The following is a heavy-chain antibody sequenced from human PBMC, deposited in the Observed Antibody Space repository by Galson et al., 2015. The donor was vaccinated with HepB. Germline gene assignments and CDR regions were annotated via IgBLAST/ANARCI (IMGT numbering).Heavy chain of an antibody. Sequence: SVKVSCKASGGTFSSYAISWVRQAPGQGLEWMGGIIPILGIANYAQKFQGRVTITADKSTSTAYMELSSLRSEDTAVYYCARARIVGATGDYYYGMDVWGQGTTVTVSS. CDR2: IIPILGIA. CDR3: ARARIVGATGDYYYGMDV. J-gene: IGHJ6*02. V-gene: IGHV1-69*10. D-gene: IGHD1-26*01. CDR1: GGTFSSYA.